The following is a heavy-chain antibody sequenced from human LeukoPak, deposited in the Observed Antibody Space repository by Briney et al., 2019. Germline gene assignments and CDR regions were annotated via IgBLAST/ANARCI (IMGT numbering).Heavy chain of an antibody. J-gene: IGHJ4*02. D-gene: IGHD2-2*01. CDR1: GYTLTELS. CDR3: ATGVPAAMLPSYFDY. V-gene: IGHV1-24*01. Sequence: HRASVKVSCKVSGYTLTELSMHWVRQAPGKGLEWMGGFDPEDGETIYAQKFQGRVTMTEDTSTDTAYMELSSLRSEDTAVYYCATGVPAAMLPSYFDYWGQGTLVTVSS. CDR2: FDPEDGET.